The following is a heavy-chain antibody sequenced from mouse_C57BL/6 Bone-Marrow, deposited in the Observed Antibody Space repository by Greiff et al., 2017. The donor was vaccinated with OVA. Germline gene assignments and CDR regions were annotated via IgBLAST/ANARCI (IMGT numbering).Heavy chain of an antibody. CDR1: GYTFTDYE. Sequence: QVHVKQSGAELVRPGASVTLSCKASGYTFTDYEMHWVKQTPVHGLEWIGAIDPETGGTAYNQKFKGKAILTADKSSSTAYMELRSLTSEDSAVYYCTRGDDYWGQGTTLTVSS. J-gene: IGHJ2*01. V-gene: IGHV1-15*01. CDR2: IDPETGGT. CDR3: TRGDDY.